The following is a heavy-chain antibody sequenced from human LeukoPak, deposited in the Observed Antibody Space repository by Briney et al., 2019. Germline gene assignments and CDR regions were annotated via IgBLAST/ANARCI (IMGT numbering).Heavy chain of an antibody. J-gene: IGHJ5*02. D-gene: IGHD3-3*01. Sequence: SETLSLTCIASGGSISSYYWSWIRQPPGKGLEWIGYMYYSGSTNYNPSLKSRVTISVDTSKNQFSLKLSSVTAADTAVYYCARGSPITIFGVVPQYNWFDPWGQGTVVTVSS. CDR1: GGSISSYY. CDR2: MYYSGST. V-gene: IGHV4-59*01. CDR3: ARGSPITIFGVVPQYNWFDP.